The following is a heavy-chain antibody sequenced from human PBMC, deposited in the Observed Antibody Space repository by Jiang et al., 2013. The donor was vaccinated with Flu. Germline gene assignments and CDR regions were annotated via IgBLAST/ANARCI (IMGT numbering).Heavy chain of an antibody. V-gene: IGHV3-30-3*01. CDR3: ARFPQPWELETGAGWFDP. D-gene: IGHD1-26*01. CDR2: ISYDGSNK. J-gene: IGHJ5*02. Sequence: GLEWVAVISYDGSNKYYADSVKGRFTISRDNSKNTPYLQMNSLRAEDTAVYYCARFPQPWELETGAGWFDPWGQGTLVTVSS.